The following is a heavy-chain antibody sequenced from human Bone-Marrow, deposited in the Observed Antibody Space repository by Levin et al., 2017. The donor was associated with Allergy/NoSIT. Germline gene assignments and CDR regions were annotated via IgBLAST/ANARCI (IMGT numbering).Heavy chain of an antibody. CDR2: IRSKKDGETT. CDR1: GFPFPNAW. J-gene: IGHJ4*02. Sequence: LSLTCAASGFPFPNAWMHWVRQAPGKGLEWVGRIRSKKDGETTDYTTPVKGRFTISREDSKNTLYLQMNSLKTEDTAVYFCTRGGSSGSYLDYWGQGTLVTVSS. CDR3: TRGGSSGSYLDY. V-gene: IGHV3-15*01. D-gene: IGHD3-16*01.